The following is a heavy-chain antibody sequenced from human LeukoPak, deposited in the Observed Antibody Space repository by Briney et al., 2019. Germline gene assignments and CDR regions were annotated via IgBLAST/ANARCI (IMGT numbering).Heavy chain of an antibody. V-gene: IGHV4-59*08. Sequence: SETLSLTCTVSGGSISSYHWIWIRQPPGKGLEWIGYIHYSGSTNYNPSLKSRVTTSVDTSKKQFSLKLRSVTAADTAVYYCARSVSWGLLVRDDAFDIWGQGTLVTVSS. D-gene: IGHD2-21*01. J-gene: IGHJ3*02. CDR2: IHYSGST. CDR3: ARSVSWGLLVRDDAFDI. CDR1: GGSISSYH.